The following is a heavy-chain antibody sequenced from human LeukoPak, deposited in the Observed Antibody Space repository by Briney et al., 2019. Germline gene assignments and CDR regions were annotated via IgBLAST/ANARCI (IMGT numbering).Heavy chain of an antibody. D-gene: IGHD4/OR15-4a*01. V-gene: IGHV4-59*12. J-gene: IGHJ3*02. Sequence: SETLSLTCTVSGGAISSYYWSWVRQPPGKGLEWIGYMFYSGSTNSNPSLKSRLTISVDTSKNQFSLELSSVTAADTAVYYCARAAWRGTNSRDAFDIWGLGTVVTVSS. CDR3: ARAAWRGTNSRDAFDI. CDR2: MFYSGST. CDR1: GGAISSYY.